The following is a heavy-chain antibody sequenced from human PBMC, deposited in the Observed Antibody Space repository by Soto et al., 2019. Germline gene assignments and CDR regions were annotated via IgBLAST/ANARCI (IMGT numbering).Heavy chain of an antibody. V-gene: IGHV4-4*02. Sequence: TSETLSLTCAVSGGSISSSNWWSWVRQPPGKGLEWIGEIYHSGSTNYNPSLKSRVTISVDKSKNQFSLKLSSVTAADTAVYYCARAGIAAAGIDYWGQGTLVTVSS. CDR1: GGSISSSNW. CDR3: ARAGIAAAGIDY. J-gene: IGHJ4*02. D-gene: IGHD6-13*01. CDR2: IYHSGST.